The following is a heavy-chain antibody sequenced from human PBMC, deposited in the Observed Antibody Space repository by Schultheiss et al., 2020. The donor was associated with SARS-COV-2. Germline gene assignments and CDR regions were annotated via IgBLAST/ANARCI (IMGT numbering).Heavy chain of an antibody. D-gene: IGHD6-13*01. V-gene: IGHV4-31*01. CDR1: GGSISSGGYY. Sequence: SETLSLTCTVSGGSISSGGYYWSWIRQHPGKGLEWIGYIYYSGSTYDNPSLKSLGTISVDTSKNQFSLKLSSVTAADTAVYYCARGRYVAAAGYYFDSWGQGTLVTVSS. CDR3: ARGRYVAAAGYYFDS. CDR2: IYYSGST. J-gene: IGHJ4*02.